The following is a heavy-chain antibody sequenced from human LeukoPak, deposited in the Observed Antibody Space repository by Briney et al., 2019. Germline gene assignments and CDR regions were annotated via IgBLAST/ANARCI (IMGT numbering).Heavy chain of an antibody. CDR3: VREGLERRTNFDY. J-gene: IGHJ4*02. D-gene: IGHD1-1*01. CDR2: ISMNVQTT. V-gene: IGHV3-64D*06. Sequence: VGCLRLSCSASGFTFTSHVMHWVREAPGKGLQYVSGISMNVQTTYYAGSVKGRFTISRDSSKNTVYLQMNSLTAEDTAVYYCVREGLERRTNFDYWGQGTLVSVSS. CDR1: GFTFTSHV.